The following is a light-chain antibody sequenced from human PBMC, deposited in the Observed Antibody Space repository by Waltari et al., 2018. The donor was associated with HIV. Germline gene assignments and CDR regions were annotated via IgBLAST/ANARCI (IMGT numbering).Light chain of an antibody. V-gene: IGLV2-14*01. CDR3: SSYTSSSTLGV. CDR1: SSDVGGYNY. Sequence: QSALTQPASVSGSPGQSITISCTGTSSDVGGYNYVSWYQQHPGKAPNLMIYEVSNRPSGVSNRFSVSKSGNTASLTISGLQAEDEADYYCSSYTSSSTLGVFGTGTKVTVL. J-gene: IGLJ1*01. CDR2: EVS.